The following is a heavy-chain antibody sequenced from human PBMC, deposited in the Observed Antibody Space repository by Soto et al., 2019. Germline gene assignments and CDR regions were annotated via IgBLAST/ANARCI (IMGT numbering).Heavy chain of an antibody. CDR3: AHVYGGYDNFDY. CDR1: GFSLSTSGVG. CDR2: IYWDDDK. Sequence: QITLKESGPPLVKPTQTLTLTCTFSGFSLSTSGVGVGWIRQPPGKALEWLALIYWDDDKRYSPSLKSRLTITKDPSKNPVVLTMTNMDPVDTATYYCAHVYGGYDNFDYWGQGTLVTVSS. J-gene: IGHJ4*02. V-gene: IGHV2-5*02. D-gene: IGHD5-12*01.